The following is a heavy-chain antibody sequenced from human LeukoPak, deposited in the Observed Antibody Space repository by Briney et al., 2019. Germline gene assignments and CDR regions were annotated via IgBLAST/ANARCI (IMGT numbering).Heavy chain of an antibody. CDR1: GFTFSSYA. J-gene: IGHJ4*02. V-gene: IGHV3-23*01. CDR2: ISGSGGST. CDR3: AKDPNYYDSSGYTYYFDY. D-gene: IGHD3-22*01. Sequence: QPGGSLRLSCAASGFTFSSYAMSWVRQAPGKGLEWVSAISGSGGSTYYADSVKGRFTIPRDNSKNTLYLQMNSLRAEDTAVYYCAKDPNYYDSSGYTYYFDYWGQGTLVTVSS.